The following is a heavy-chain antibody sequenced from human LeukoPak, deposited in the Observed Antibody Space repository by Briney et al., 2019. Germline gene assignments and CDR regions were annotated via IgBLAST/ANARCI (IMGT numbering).Heavy chain of an antibody. J-gene: IGHJ3*02. V-gene: IGHV1-8*03. CDR1: GYTFTSYD. D-gene: IGHD2-2*01. Sequence: ASVKVSCKASGYTFTSYDINWVRQATGQGLEWMGWMNPSSGNTGYAQKFQGRVTITRNTSISTAYMELSSLRSEDTAVYYCARGHILVVPAAGFDAFDIWGQGTMVTVSS. CDR3: ARGHILVVPAAGFDAFDI. CDR2: MNPSSGNT.